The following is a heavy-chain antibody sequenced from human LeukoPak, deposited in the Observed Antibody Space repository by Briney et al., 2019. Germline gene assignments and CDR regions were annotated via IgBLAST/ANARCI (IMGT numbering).Heavy chain of an antibody. CDR3: AGTPSGWEKGDY. CDR1: GGSFSGYY. J-gene: IGHJ4*02. Sequence: PSETLSLTCAVYGGSFSGYYWSWIRQPPGKGLEWIGEINHSGSTNYNPSLKSRVTISVDTSKNQFSLKLSPVTAADTAVYYCAGTPSGWEKGDYWGQGTLVTVSS. CDR2: INHSGST. D-gene: IGHD6-19*01. V-gene: IGHV4-34*01.